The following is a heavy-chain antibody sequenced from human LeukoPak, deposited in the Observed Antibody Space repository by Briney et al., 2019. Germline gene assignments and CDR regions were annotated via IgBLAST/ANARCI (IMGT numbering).Heavy chain of an antibody. J-gene: IGHJ4*02. CDR2: IWYDGSNK. CDR1: GFTFNSYG. V-gene: IGHV3-33*01. CDR3: ARGGPSGRLEFDY. D-gene: IGHD3-3*01. Sequence: GGSLRLSCAASGFTFNSYGIHWVRQAPGKGLEWVAFIWYDGSNKYYADSVKGRFTIPRDNSKNTLYLQMNSLRAEDTAVYYCARGGPSGRLEFDYWGQGTLVTVSS.